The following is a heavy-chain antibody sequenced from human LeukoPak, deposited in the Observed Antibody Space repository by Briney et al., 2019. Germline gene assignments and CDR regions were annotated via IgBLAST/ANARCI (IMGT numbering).Heavy chain of an antibody. Sequence: GGALRLSCAASGFTFSSYWMHWVRQAPGKGLVWVSRINSDGSSTNYADSVKGRFTISRDNAKNTLYLQMNSLRAEDTAVYYCARDQSILTGYSVWGQGTMVTVSS. V-gene: IGHV3-74*01. CDR1: GFTFSSYW. D-gene: IGHD3-9*01. CDR3: ARDQSILTGYSV. CDR2: INSDGSST. J-gene: IGHJ3*01.